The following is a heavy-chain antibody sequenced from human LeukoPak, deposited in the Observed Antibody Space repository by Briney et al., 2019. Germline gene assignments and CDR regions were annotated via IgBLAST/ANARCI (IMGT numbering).Heavy chain of an antibody. CDR1: GGSISSYY. Sequence: SETLSLTCTVSGGSISSYYWSWIRQPPGKGLEWIGYIYYSGSTNYNPSLKSRATISVDTSKNQFSLKLSSVTAADTAVYYCASSYDSSGSSVGYFDYWGQGTLVTVSS. D-gene: IGHD3-22*01. J-gene: IGHJ4*02. CDR2: IYYSGST. V-gene: IGHV4-59*01. CDR3: ASSYDSSGSSVGYFDY.